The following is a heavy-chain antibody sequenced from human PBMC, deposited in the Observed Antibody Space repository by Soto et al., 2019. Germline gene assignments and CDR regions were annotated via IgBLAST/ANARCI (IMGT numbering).Heavy chain of an antibody. Sequence: EVQLVESGGGLIQPGGSLRLSCAASGFTVSSNSMSWVRQAPGKGLEWVSVIYSGGSTYYADSVKGRFTISRDNSKNTLYLQMNSLRAEDTAVYYCARVHYYDSSGSPWGQGTLVTVSS. CDR1: GFTVSSNS. D-gene: IGHD3-22*01. CDR3: ARVHYYDSSGSP. J-gene: IGHJ5*02. CDR2: IYSGGST. V-gene: IGHV3-53*01.